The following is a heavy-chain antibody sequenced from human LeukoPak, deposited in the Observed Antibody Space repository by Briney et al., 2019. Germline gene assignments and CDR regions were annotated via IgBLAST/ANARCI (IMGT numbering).Heavy chain of an antibody. CDR3: ARDLTYYYDSSGSGVLDY. V-gene: IGHV3-23*01. CDR1: GFTFSSYA. CDR2: IGGSGGST. D-gene: IGHD3-22*01. Sequence: PGGSLRLSCAASGFTFSSYAMSWVRQAPGKGLEWVSAIGGSGGSTYYADSVKGRFTISRDNPKNTLYLQMNSLRAEDTAVYYCARDLTYYYDSSGSGVLDYWGQGTLVTVSS. J-gene: IGHJ4*02.